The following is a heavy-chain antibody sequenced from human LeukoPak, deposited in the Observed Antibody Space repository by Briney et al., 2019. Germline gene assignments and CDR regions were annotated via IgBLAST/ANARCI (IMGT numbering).Heavy chain of an antibody. V-gene: IGHV3-23*01. J-gene: IGHJ4*02. CDR3: TRDEGCSSTSCYEDY. Sequence: GGFLRLSCAASGFTFSSYAMSWVRQAPGNGLDWVSAISGSGGSTYYEDSVKGRFTISRDNSKNSLYLQMNSLRAEDTAVYYCTRDEGCSSTSCYEDYWGQGTLVTVSS. D-gene: IGHD2-2*01. CDR1: GFTFSSYA. CDR2: ISGSGGST.